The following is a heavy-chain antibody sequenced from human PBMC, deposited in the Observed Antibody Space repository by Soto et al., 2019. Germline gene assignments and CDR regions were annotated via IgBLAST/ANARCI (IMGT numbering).Heavy chain of an antibody. V-gene: IGHV3-7*01. CDR2: IKEDGSDK. CDR3: ANTLTTSAEYFQY. Sequence: DVQLVESGGGLVQPGGSLRLSCGPSGFIFRNYWMSWVRQFPGKGLEWVAHIKEDGSDKYYGDSVKGRFIISRDNAKNSLFLQMNSLRAEDTAVYYCANTLTTSAEYFQYWGQGTLVTVSS. D-gene: IGHD3-16*01. CDR1: GFIFRNYW. J-gene: IGHJ1*01.